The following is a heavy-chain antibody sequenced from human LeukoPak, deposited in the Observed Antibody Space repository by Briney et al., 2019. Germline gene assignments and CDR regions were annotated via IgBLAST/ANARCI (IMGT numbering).Heavy chain of an antibody. CDR1: GFTFSSYG. D-gene: IGHD3-16*02. V-gene: IGHV3-30*18. CDR2: ISYDGSNK. Sequence: GGSLRLSCAASGFTFSSYGMHWVRQAPGKGLEWVAVISYDGSNKYYADSVKGRFTISRDNSKNALYLQMNSLRAEDTAVYYCAKEGIDDYVWGSYRSPPGYWGQGTLVTVSS. J-gene: IGHJ4*02. CDR3: AKEGIDDYVWGSYRSPPGY.